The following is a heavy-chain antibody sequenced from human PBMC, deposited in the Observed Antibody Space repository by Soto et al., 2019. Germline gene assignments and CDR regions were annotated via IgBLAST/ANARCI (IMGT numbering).Heavy chain of an antibody. CDR2: INPNSGGT. D-gene: IGHD5-18*01. Sequence: QVQLVQSGAEVKKPGASVKVSCKASGYTFTGYYMHWVRQAPGQGLEWMGWINPNSGGTNYEQKFQGWVTMTRDTSISTAYMELSRLRSDDTAVYYCARERVDTAMVKPYYYYGMDVWGQGTTVTVSS. J-gene: IGHJ6*02. V-gene: IGHV1-2*04. CDR3: ARERVDTAMVKPYYYYGMDV. CDR1: GYTFTGYY.